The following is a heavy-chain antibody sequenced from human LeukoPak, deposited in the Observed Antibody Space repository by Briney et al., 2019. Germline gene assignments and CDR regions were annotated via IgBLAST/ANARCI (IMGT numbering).Heavy chain of an antibody. CDR3: AKYLGELDTAIVTVSNDWFDP. Sequence: GGSLRLSCAASGFTFSSYWMSWVRQAPGKGLEWVAYIKQDGSEKYYVDSVKGRFTISRDNSKNSLYLQMISLRTEDTALYYCAKYLGELDTAIVTVSNDWFDPWGQGTLVTVSS. D-gene: IGHD5-18*01. CDR1: GFTFSSYW. J-gene: IGHJ5*02. CDR2: IKQDGSEK. V-gene: IGHV3-7*05.